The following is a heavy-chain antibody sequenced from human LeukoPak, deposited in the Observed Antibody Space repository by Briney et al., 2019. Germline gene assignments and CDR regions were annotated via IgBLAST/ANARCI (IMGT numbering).Heavy chain of an antibody. CDR2: IDAGGGTT. D-gene: IGHD6-19*01. J-gene: IGHJ6*02. CDR1: GFTFTSYA. CDR3: GRPTKYWLVRGDGVDV. Sequence: GGSLRLSCAASGFTFTSYAMTWVRQAPGKGLEWVSSIDAGGGTTYHSDSVKGRFTISRDNSMNTLYLQMNSLRADDTAVYYCGRPTKYWLVRGDGVDVWGQGTTVTDSS. V-gene: IGHV3-23*01.